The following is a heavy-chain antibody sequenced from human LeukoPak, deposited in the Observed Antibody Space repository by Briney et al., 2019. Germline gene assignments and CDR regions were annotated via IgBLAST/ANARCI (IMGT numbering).Heavy chain of an antibody. J-gene: IGHJ6*02. V-gene: IGHV4-34*01. CDR2: INHSGST. CDR1: GGSFSGNY. D-gene: IGHD3-3*01. CDR3: ARRSYDFWSGYRSSYYNGMDV. Sequence: SETLSLTCDVYGGSFSGNYWSWIRQPPGKGLEWIGEINHSGSTNYNPSLKSRVTISVDTSKNQFSLKLSSVTAADTAVYYCARRSYDFWSGYRSSYYNGMDVWGQGTTVTVSS.